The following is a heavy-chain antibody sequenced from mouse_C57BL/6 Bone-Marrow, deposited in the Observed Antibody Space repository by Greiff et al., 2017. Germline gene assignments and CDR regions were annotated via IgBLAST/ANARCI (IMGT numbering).Heavy chain of an antibody. Sequence: EVQLQQSGPELVKPGASVKISCKASGYTFTDYYMNWVKQSHGKSLEWIGDINPNNGGTSYNQKFKGKATLTVDTSSSTAYMELRSLTSEDSAVYYCAREEEWLLFYAMDYWGQGTSVTVSS. J-gene: IGHJ4*01. CDR2: INPNNGGT. CDR3: AREEEWLLFYAMDY. CDR1: GYTFTDYY. V-gene: IGHV1-26*01. D-gene: IGHD2-3*01.